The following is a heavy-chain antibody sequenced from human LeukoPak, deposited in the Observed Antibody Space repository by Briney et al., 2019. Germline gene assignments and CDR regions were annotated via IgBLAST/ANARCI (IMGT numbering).Heavy chain of an antibody. D-gene: IGHD4-17*01. CDR1: GGTFTSYD. Sequence: ASVKVSCKASGGTFTSYDINWVRQATGQGLEWMGWMNPNSGNTGYAQKFQGRVTMTRNTSISTAYMELSSLRSEDTAVYYCARESGMYGDYDYWGQGTLVTVSS. V-gene: IGHV1-8*01. CDR2: MNPNSGNT. CDR3: ARESGMYGDYDY. J-gene: IGHJ4*02.